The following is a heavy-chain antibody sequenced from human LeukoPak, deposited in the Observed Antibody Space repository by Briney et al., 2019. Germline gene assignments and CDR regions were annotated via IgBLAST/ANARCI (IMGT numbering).Heavy chain of an antibody. CDR1: GFTFSSYW. D-gene: IGHD3-9*01. CDR3: ARDRKQSYDILTSYMADAFDI. V-gene: IGHV3-7*01. CDR2: IKQDGSEK. J-gene: IGHJ3*02. Sequence: PGGSLRLSCAASGFTFSSYWMSWVRQAPGKGLEWVANIKQDGSEKHYVDSVKGRFTISRDNAKNSLYLQMNSLRAEDTAVYYCARDRKQSYDILTSYMADAFDIWGQGTMVTVSS.